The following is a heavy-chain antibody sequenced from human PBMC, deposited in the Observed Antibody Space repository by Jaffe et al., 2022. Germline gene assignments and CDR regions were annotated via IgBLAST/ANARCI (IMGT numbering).Heavy chain of an antibody. V-gene: IGHV1-69*05. CDR1: GGTFSSYA. CDR3: AREYTATYYYDSSGYYYFDY. J-gene: IGHJ4*02. CDR2: IIPIFGTA. D-gene: IGHD3-22*01. Sequence: QVQLVQSGAEVKKPGSSVKVSCKASGGTFSSYAISWVRQAPGQGLEWMGGIIPIFGTANYAQKFQGRVTITTDESTSTAYMELSSLRSEDTAVYYCAREYTATYYYDSSGYYYFDYWGQGTLVTVSS.